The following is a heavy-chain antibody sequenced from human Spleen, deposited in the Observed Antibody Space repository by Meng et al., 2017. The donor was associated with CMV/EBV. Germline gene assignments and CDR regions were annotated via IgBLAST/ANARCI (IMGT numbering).Heavy chain of an antibody. CDR2: ISGSGGST. D-gene: IGHD1-26*01. V-gene: IGHV3-23*01. CDR3: ARRDSRDLLRYYYYGVDV. Sequence: GGSLRLSCAASGFTFSSYAMSWVRQAPGKGLEWVSAISGSGGSTYYADSVKGRFTISRDNSKNTLYLQMNSLRPEDTAVYYCARRDSRDLLRYYYYGVDVWGQGTTVTVSS. J-gene: IGHJ6*02. CDR1: GFTFSSYA.